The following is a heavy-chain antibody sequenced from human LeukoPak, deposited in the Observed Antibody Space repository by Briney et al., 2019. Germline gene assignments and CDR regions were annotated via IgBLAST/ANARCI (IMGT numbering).Heavy chain of an antibody. CDR2: ISGSGGST. D-gene: IGHD6-13*01. CDR1: GFTFGSYA. Sequence: GSLRLSCAASGFTFGSYAMSWVRQAPGKGLEWVSAISGSGGSTYYADSVKGRFTISRDNSKNTLYLQMNSLRAEDTAVYYCAKEQGQQLVLNPFDYWGQGTLVTVSS. J-gene: IGHJ4*02. CDR3: AKEQGQQLVLNPFDY. V-gene: IGHV3-23*01.